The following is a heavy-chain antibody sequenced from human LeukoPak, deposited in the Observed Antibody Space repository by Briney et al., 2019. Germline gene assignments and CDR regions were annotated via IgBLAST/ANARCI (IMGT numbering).Heavy chain of an antibody. V-gene: IGHV3-21*01. CDR3: AREKPALTYYYDSSGYYYFDY. Sequence: GGSLRLSCAASGFTFSSYSTNWVRQAPGKGLEWVSSISSSSSYIYYADSVKGRFTISRDNAKNSLYLQMNSLRAEDTAVYYCAREKPALTYYYDSSGYYYFDYWGQGTLVTVSS. D-gene: IGHD3-22*01. CDR1: GFTFSSYS. CDR2: ISSSSSYI. J-gene: IGHJ4*02.